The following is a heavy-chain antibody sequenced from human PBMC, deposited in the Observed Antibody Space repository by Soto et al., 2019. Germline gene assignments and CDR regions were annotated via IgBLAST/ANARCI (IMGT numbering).Heavy chain of an antibody. D-gene: IGHD2-2*01. CDR1: NDSVLTSIYY. Sequence: SETLSLTCTVSNDSVLTSIYYWAWIRQPPGKGLEWIGTIYYTGTTYYNPSLQSRVTISIDTSKNQFSLNLNSVTAADTAVYYCARNWNLALVPAAYFDSWGQGAMVTVSS. CDR2: IYYTGTT. J-gene: IGHJ4*02. V-gene: IGHV4-39*01. CDR3: ARNWNLALVPAAYFDS.